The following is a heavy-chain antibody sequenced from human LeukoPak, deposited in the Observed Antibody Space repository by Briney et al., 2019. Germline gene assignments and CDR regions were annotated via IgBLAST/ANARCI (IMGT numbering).Heavy chain of an antibody. D-gene: IGHD1-26*01. CDR1: GFTFSSYA. V-gene: IGHV3-23*01. CDR3: AKDLEVGRWELIIDY. Sequence: GGSLRLSCAASGFTFSSYAMSWVRQAPGKGLEWVSAISGSGGSTYYADSVKGRFTISRDNSKNTLYLQMNSLRAEDMAVYYCAKDLEVGRWELIIDYWGQGTLVTVSS. CDR2: ISGSGGST. J-gene: IGHJ4*02.